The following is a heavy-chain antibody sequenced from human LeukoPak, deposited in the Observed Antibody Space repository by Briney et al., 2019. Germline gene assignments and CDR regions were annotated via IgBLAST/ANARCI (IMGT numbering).Heavy chain of an antibody. Sequence: PGGSLRLSCAASGFTFSSYAMFWVRQAPGKGLEWVAIVWFDGSKEYYADSVKDRFTISRDNSKNTLYLQMSSLRAEDTAVYYCARDRGDYYYLDYWGQGTLVTVSS. CDR3: ARDRGDYYYLDY. V-gene: IGHV3-33*08. CDR2: VWFDGSKE. J-gene: IGHJ4*02. CDR1: GFTFSSYA. D-gene: IGHD3-3*01.